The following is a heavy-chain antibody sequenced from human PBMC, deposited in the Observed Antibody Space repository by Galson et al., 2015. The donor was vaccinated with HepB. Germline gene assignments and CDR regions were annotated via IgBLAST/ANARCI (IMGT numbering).Heavy chain of an antibody. D-gene: IGHD3-10*01. V-gene: IGHV3-33*05. Sequence: SLRLSCAASGFTFDNCAMHWVRQAPGKGLEWVAVTPYDGRTQYYADSLEGRFIISRDTSTNTVYLQMISLRVEDTAVYYCARGGVGVNSNWFDPWGQGTPVTVSS. J-gene: IGHJ5*02. CDR1: GFTFDNCA. CDR2: TPYDGRTQ. CDR3: ARGGVGVNSNWFDP.